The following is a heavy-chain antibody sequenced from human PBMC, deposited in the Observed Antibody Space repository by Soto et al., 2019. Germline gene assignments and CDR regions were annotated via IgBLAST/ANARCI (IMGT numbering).Heavy chain of an antibody. CDR2: IYSGGNT. D-gene: IGHD1-1*01. V-gene: IGHV3-53*01. CDR3: ARGPYDGVI. J-gene: IGHJ3*02. Sequence: EVQLVESGGGLIQPGGSLRLSCAASGLTVSNNYMSWVRQAPGKGLEWVSVIYSGGNTNYADSVKGRFIISRDNSKNTVHLQMNHLRAEDTAVYYFARGPYDGVIWGQRTTVTVSS. CDR1: GLTVSNNY.